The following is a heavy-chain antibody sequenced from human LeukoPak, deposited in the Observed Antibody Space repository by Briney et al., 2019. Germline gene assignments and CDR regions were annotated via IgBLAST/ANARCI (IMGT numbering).Heavy chain of an antibody. CDR3: ARIAADGGYFDY. J-gene: IGHJ4*02. V-gene: IGHV2-5*02. CDR1: GFSLSTSGVG. CDR2: IYWDDDK. Sequence: SGPTLVNPTQTLTLTCTFSGFSLSTSGVGVGWIRQPPGKALEWLALIYWDDDKLYSPSLTSRLTITKDTSKNQVVLTMTNMDPVDTATYYCARIAADGGYFDYWGQGTLVTVSS. D-gene: IGHD6-13*01.